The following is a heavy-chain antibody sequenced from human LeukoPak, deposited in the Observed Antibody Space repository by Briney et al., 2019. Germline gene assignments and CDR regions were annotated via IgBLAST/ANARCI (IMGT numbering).Heavy chain of an antibody. J-gene: IGHJ4*02. D-gene: IGHD6-13*01. Sequence: ASVKVSCKASGGTFSSYAISWVRQAPGQGLEWMGRIIPIFGTANYAQKFQGRATITTDESTSTAYMELSSLRSEDTAVYYCAREVDSSSWYYFDYWGQGTLVTVSS. CDR1: GGTFSSYA. CDR2: IIPIFGTA. V-gene: IGHV1-69*05. CDR3: AREVDSSSWYYFDY.